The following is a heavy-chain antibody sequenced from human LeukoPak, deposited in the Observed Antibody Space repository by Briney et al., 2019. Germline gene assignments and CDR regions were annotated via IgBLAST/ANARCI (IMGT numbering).Heavy chain of an antibody. J-gene: IGHJ4*02. CDR2: IKSETDGGTI. CDR3: TTYSYDVLTGYYYFDY. D-gene: IGHD3-9*01. CDR1: GFTFSNAW. Sequence: GGSLRLSCAASGFTFSNAWMIWVRQAPGQGLVWVGRIKSETDGGTIHYAAPVKGRFTISRDDSKNTLYLQMNSLKTEDTAMYYCTTYSYDVLTGYYYFDYWGQGALVTVSS. V-gene: IGHV3-15*01.